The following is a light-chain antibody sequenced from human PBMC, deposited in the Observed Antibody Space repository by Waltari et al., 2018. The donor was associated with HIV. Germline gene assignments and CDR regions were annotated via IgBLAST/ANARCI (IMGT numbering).Light chain of an antibody. Sequence: DIRMTKSPSSLSASLGDRVTIYCQAGQDISDSLNWYQQRPGKPPKLLIHASSTLQTGVPSRFSGSGGGSHFSLTIDSLQPEDFAMYFCQQYDDLPITFGQGTRLEI. V-gene: IGKV1-33*01. CDR1: QDISDS. CDR2: ASS. J-gene: IGKJ5*01. CDR3: QQYDDLPIT.